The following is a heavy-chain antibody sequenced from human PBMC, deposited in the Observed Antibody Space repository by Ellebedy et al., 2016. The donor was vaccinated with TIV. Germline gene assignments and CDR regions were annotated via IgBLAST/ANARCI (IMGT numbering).Heavy chain of an antibody. D-gene: IGHD2-15*01. CDR3: ARGDGWTDY. CDR2: IRSKAYGGTT. Sequence: GGSLRLXXAASGFNKAWMSWVRQAPGKGLEWVGFIRSKAYGGTTEYAASVKGRFTISRDDSKSIAYLQMNSLKAEDTAVYYCARGDGWTDYWGQGTLVSVSS. CDR1: GFNKAW. J-gene: IGHJ4*02. V-gene: IGHV3-49*02.